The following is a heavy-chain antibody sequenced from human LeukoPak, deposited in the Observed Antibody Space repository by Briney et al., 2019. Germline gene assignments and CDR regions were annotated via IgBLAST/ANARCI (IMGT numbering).Heavy chain of an antibody. CDR1: GFIFSSYS. CDR2: ISSSSTI. Sequence: PGGSLRLSCAASGFIFSSYSMNWVRQAPGKGLEWVSYISSSSTIYHADSVKGRFTISRDNAKNSLYLQMNSLRAEDTAVYYCARDRLLEWLLYVDYFDYWGQGTLVTVSS. V-gene: IGHV3-48*01. CDR3: ARDRLLEWLLYVDYFDY. J-gene: IGHJ4*02. D-gene: IGHD3-3*01.